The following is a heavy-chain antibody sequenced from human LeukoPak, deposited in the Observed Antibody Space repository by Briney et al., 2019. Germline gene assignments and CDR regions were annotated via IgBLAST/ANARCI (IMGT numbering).Heavy chain of an antibody. V-gene: IGHV3-74*01. CDR3: AKERDTAMVTIDY. Sequence: GGSLRLSCAAAGLSFSDYWMHWVRQAPGKGLMWVSRISSDGSTTDYAASVKGRFTISRDNAKNTVYLQMNSLRAEDTAVYYCAKERDTAMVTIDYWGQGTLVTVSS. CDR2: ISSDGSTT. CDR1: GLSFSDYW. J-gene: IGHJ4*02. D-gene: IGHD5-18*01.